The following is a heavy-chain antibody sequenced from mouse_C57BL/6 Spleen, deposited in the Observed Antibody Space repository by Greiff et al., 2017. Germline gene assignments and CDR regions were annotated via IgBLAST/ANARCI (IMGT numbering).Heavy chain of an antibody. CDR3: ARNYYGSRFAY. V-gene: IGHV1-69*01. CDR1: GYTFTSYW. D-gene: IGHD1-1*01. CDR2: IDPSDSYT. Sequence: QVQLKQPGAELVMPGASVKLSCKASGYTFTSYWMHWVKQRPGQGLEWIGEIDPSDSYTNYNQKFKGKSTLTVDKSSSTAYMQLSSLTSEDSAVYYCARNYYGSRFAYWGQGTLVTVSA. J-gene: IGHJ3*01.